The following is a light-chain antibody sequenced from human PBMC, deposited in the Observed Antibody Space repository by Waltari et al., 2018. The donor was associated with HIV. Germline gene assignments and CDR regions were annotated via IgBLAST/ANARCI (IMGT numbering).Light chain of an antibody. CDR2: DTY. J-gene: IGLJ1*01. Sequence: QSVLTQPPSVSAAPGQKVTISCSGSDAAMVNSHVSWYQHLPGTAPKLLIFDTYKRPSGVPDRFSASKSGTSATLGITGLQAGDEADYYCGTWGGGVTSFYVFGTGTKVTVL. V-gene: IGLV1-51*01. CDR3: GTWGGGVTSFYV. CDR1: DAAMVNSH.